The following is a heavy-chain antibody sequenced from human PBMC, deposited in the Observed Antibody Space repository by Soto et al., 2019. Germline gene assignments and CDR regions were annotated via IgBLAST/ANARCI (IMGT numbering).Heavy chain of an antibody. D-gene: IGHD6-13*01. CDR1: GYTFTGYY. CDR2: INPNSGGT. J-gene: IGHJ5*02. Sequence: ASVKVSCKASGYTFTGYYMHWVRQAPGQGLEWMGWINPNSGGTNYAQKFQGRVTMTRDTSISTAYMELSRLRSDDTAVYYCARGKPLSGSGWYYWFDPWGQGTLVTVS. CDR3: ARGKPLSGSGWYYWFDP. V-gene: IGHV1-2*02.